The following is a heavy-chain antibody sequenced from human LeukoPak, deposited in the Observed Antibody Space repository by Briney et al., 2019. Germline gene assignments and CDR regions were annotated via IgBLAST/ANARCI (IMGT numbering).Heavy chain of an antibody. Sequence: ASVTVSCKASGYTFTSYYMHWVRQAPGQGLEWMGIINPSGGSTSYAQKFQGRVTMTRDMSTSTVYMELSSLRSEDTAVYYCARDRAIYSSSWYGPFDYWGQGTLVTVSS. CDR1: GYTFTSYY. D-gene: IGHD6-13*01. V-gene: IGHV1-46*01. J-gene: IGHJ4*02. CDR2: INPSGGST. CDR3: ARDRAIYSSSWYGPFDY.